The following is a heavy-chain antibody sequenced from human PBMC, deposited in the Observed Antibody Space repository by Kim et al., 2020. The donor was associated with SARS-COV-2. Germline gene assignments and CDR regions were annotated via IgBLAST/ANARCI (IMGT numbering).Heavy chain of an antibody. D-gene: IGHD3-22*01. V-gene: IGHV3-30*07. CDR3: AREGAGDSSGYDAFDI. Sequence: SVKGRFTISRDKSKNTLYLQMNSLRAEDTAVYDCAREGAGDSSGYDAFDIWGQGTMVTVSS. J-gene: IGHJ3*02.